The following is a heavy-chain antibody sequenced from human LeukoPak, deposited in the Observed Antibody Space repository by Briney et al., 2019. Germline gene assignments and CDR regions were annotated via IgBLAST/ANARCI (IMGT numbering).Heavy chain of an antibody. CDR1: GFTFGTYT. CDR2: ISGSGGST. V-gene: IGHV3-23*01. Sequence: GGSLRLSCAASGFTFGTYTMTWIRQAPGKGLEWVSAISGSGGSTYYADSVKGRFTISRDNSKNTLYLQMNSLRAEDTAVYYCAKVGYYYGSGSYSYWGQGTLVTVSS. CDR3: AKVGYYYGSGSYSY. J-gene: IGHJ4*02. D-gene: IGHD3-10*01.